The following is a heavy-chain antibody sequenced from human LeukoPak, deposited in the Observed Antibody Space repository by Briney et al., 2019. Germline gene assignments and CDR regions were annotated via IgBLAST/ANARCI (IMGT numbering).Heavy chain of an antibody. Sequence: AGGSLRLSCAASGFTFSSYSMNWVRQAPGKGLEWVSSISSSSSYIYYADSVKGRFTISRDNAKNSLYLQMNSLRAEDTAVYYCASLGQIFGDYYGMDVWGQGTTVTVSS. V-gene: IGHV3-21*01. CDR3: ASLGQIFGDYYGMDV. CDR1: GFTFSSYS. CDR2: ISSSSSYI. J-gene: IGHJ6*02. D-gene: IGHD3-10*01.